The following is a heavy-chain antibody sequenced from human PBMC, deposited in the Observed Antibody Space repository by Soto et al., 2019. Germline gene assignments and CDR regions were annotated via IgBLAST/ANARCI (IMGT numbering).Heavy chain of an antibody. CDR3: ARFLSSAVIFDY. CDR1: GGSISSYY. J-gene: IGHJ4*02. CDR2: IYYSGST. V-gene: IGHV4-59*01. Sequence: QVQLQESGPGLVKPSETLSLTCTVSGGSISSYYWSWIRQPPGKGLEWIGYIYYSGSTNYNPSLQSRVTISVDTSKNQFSLKLSSVTAADTAVYYCARFLSSAVIFDYWGQGTLVTVSS. D-gene: IGHD2-21*01.